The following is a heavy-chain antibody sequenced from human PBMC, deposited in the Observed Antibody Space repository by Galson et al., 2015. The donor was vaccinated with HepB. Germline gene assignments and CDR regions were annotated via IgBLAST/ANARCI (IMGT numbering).Heavy chain of an antibody. CDR3: VKSDFLSGNWFDP. CDR2: IYHRGTT. V-gene: IGHV4-39*01. CDR1: GGSISNDLYY. D-gene: IGHD3-3*01. J-gene: IGHJ5*02. Sequence: SETLSLTCTVSGGSISNDLYYWGWIRQPPGKGLEWIGTIYHRGTTFYNPSLKSRVTIYVDTSKNQFSLKLSSVTAADTAVYYCVKSDFLSGNWFDPWGQGTLVTVSS.